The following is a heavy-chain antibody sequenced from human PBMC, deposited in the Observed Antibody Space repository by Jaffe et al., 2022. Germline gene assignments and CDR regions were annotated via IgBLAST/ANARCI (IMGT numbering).Heavy chain of an antibody. D-gene: IGHD2-15*01. CDR1: GGSISSSNW. J-gene: IGHJ4*02. Sequence: QVQLQESGPGLVKPSGTLSLTCAVSGGSISSSNWWSWVRQPPGKGLEWIGEIYHSGSTNYNPSLKSRVTISVDKSKNQFSLKLSSVTAADTAVYYCARDQGYCSGGSCYSPLDYWGQGTLVTVSS. CDR2: IYHSGST. CDR3: ARDQGYCSGGSCYSPLDY. V-gene: IGHV4-4*02.